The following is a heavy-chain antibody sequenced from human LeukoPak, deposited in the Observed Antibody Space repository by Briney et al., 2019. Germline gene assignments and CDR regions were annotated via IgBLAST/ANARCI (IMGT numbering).Heavy chain of an antibody. CDR3: AKTSVDDFWSGYYGASLFDY. J-gene: IGHJ4*02. Sequence: GGSLRLSCAASGFSFSTNYMSWVRQAPGKGLEWVSIIYSNDGTYSADSVKDRFTISRDNSKNTLYLQMNSLRAEDTAVYYCAKTSVDDFWSGYYGASLFDYWGQGTLVTVSS. CDR2: IYSNDGT. D-gene: IGHD3-3*01. V-gene: IGHV3-66*03. CDR1: GFSFSTNY.